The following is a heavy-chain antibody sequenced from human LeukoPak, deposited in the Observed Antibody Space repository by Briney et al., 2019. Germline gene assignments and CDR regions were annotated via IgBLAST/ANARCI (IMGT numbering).Heavy chain of an antibody. Sequence: GSIRXYYWSWIRQPGGEGVEGIGRIYTSGSTNYNPSLKSRVTISVDTSKNHFSLKLSSVPAAHTAVYYCARDRAPSITIFGVVTANWFDPWGQGTLVTVSS. J-gene: IGHJ5*02. CDR2: IYTSGST. D-gene: IGHD3-3*01. CDR1: GSIRXYY. CDR3: ARDRAPSITIFGVVTANWFDP. V-gene: IGHV4-4*07.